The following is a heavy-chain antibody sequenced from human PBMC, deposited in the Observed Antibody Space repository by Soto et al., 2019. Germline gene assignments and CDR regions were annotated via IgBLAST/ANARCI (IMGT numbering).Heavy chain of an antibody. Sequence: GGSLRLSCAASGFTFSSYTINWVRQAPGKGLEWVSYIDSTSATIYYADSVRGRFTISRDNAKNSLYLQMNSLRAEDTAVYYCARDLAAAGNFDFWGQGTLVTVSS. D-gene: IGHD6-13*01. CDR2: IDSTSATI. CDR3: ARDLAAAGNFDF. CDR1: GFTFSSYT. J-gene: IGHJ4*02. V-gene: IGHV3-48*01.